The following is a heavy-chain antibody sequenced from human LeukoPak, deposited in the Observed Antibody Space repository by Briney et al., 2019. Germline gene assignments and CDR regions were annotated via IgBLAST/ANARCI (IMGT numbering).Heavy chain of an antibody. V-gene: IGHV1-18*01. CDR3: ARGGEDCSSISCYSNWFDP. Sequence: GASVKVSCKASGYILTSYDINWVRQAPGQGLEWMGWINPYKGNTNYAQKFQDRVTMTTDTSTSTAYMELRSLRSDDTAVYYCARGGEDCSSISCYSNWFDPWGQGTLVTVSS. CDR2: INPYKGNT. D-gene: IGHD2-2*01. J-gene: IGHJ5*02. CDR1: GYILTSYD.